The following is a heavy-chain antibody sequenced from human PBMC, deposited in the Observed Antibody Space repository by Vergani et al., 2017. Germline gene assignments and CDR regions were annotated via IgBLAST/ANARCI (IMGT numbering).Heavy chain of an antibody. Sequence: QVQLQQWGAGLLKPSETLSLTCAVYGGSFSGYYWSWIRQPPGKWLEWIGEINHSGSTNYNPSLKSRVTISVDTSKNQFSLKLSSVTDADTAVYYCENTCYYESSWRDYWGQGTLGTVSS. CDR3: ENTCYYESSWRDY. D-gene: IGHD3-22*01. CDR1: GGSFSGYY. CDR2: INHSGST. J-gene: IGHJ4*02. V-gene: IGHV4-34*01.